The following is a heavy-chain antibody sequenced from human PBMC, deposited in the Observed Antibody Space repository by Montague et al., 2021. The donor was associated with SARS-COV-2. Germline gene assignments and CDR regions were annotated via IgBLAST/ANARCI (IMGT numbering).Heavy chain of an antibody. CDR1: GGSISSSSYY. Sequence: SETLSLTSTLSGGSISSSSYYWGWIRQPPGKGLEWIGSIYYSGSTYYNPSLKSRVTISVDTSKNQFSLKLSSVTAADTAVYYCAREGGWLSRGSYYFDYWGQGTLVTVSS. J-gene: IGHJ4*02. V-gene: IGHV4-39*07. D-gene: IGHD3-22*01. CDR2: IYYSGST. CDR3: AREGGWLSRGSYYFDY.